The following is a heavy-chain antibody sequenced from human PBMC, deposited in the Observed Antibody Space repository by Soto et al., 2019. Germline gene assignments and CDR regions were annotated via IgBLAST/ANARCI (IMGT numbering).Heavy chain of an antibody. CDR1: GYAFTNHF. D-gene: IGHD6-13*01. V-gene: IGHV1-3*01. J-gene: IGHJ6*02. CDR3: ARDTSSSWYDYYYGMDV. CDR2: INAVNGNT. Sequence: ASVKVSCKTSGYAFTNHFTHRAPEAPGQKLEWMGCINAVNGNTKYSQKCQGRVTITRDTSASTAYMELSSLRSEDTAVYYCARDTSSSWYDYYYGMDVWGQGTTVTVSS.